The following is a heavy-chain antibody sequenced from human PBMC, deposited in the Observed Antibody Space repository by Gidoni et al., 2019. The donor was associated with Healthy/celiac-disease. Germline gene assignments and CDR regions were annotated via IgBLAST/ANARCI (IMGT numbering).Heavy chain of an antibody. Sequence: EVQLVESGGGLVQPGGSLRLSCAASGFTFSSYWMHWVRQAPGKGLVWVSRINSDGSSTSYADSVKGRFTISRDNAKNTLYLQMNSLRAEDTAVYYCARDLLSVYYGPRCGMDVWGQGTTVTVSS. CDR2: INSDGSST. CDR1: GFTFSSYW. V-gene: IGHV3-74*01. D-gene: IGHD2-8*01. CDR3: ARDLLSVYYGPRCGMDV. J-gene: IGHJ6*02.